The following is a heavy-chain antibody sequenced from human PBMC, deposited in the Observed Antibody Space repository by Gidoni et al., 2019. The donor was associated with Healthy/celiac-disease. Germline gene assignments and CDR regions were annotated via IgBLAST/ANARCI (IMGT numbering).Heavy chain of an antibody. CDR3: ARSLTMTINYFDY. J-gene: IGHJ4*02. D-gene: IGHD4-17*01. V-gene: IGHV5-51*01. CDR2: IYPGDSDT. Sequence: EVQLVQSGAEVTKPGESLTISCTGSGYIFTSYWIGWVRQMPGKGLEWMGIIYPGDSDTRYSPSFQGQVTISADKSISTAYLQWSSLKASDTAMFYCARSLTMTINYFDYWGQGTLVTVSS. CDR1: GYIFTSYW.